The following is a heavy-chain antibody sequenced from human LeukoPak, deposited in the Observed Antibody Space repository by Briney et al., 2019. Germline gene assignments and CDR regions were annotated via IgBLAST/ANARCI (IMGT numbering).Heavy chain of an antibody. CDR3: TKVARYNWNDVGIFDAFDI. J-gene: IGHJ3*02. Sequence: GGSLRLSCAASGFTFSRYDMSWVRQTPGKGLEWVSAISGSGGSTYYADSVKGRFTISRDNAKNTLYLQMNSLRTEDTAVYYCTKVARYNWNDVGIFDAFDIWGQGTMVTVSS. D-gene: IGHD1-20*01. CDR2: ISGSGGST. V-gene: IGHV3-23*01. CDR1: GFTFSRYD.